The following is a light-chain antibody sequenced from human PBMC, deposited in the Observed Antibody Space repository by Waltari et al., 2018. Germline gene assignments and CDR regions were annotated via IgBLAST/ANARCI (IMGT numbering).Light chain of an antibody. J-gene: IGLJ2*01. CDR1: TWREKY. CDR2: QDN. V-gene: IGLV3-1*01. CDR3: HAWHTSTVVV. Sequence: FELTQTPSLSVSPGEKASITCPGETWREKYVTRSQQDPGQSPVLLIYQDNMRPSGLPERFSGSNSGNTATLASSGTQAMDEADSYCHAWHTSTVVVFGGGTKLTVL.